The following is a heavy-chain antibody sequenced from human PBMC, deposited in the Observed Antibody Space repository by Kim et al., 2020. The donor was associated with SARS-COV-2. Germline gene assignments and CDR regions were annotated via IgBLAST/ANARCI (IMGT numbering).Heavy chain of an antibody. V-gene: IGHV3-33*01. D-gene: IGHD4-4*01. Sequence: GGSLRLSCAASGFTFSSYGMHWVRQAPGKGLEWVAVIWYDGSNKYYADSVKGRFTISRDNSKNTLYLQMNSLRAEDTAVYYCAIFAPDYSNYVLEGGMDVWGQGTTVTVSS. CDR1: GFTFSSYG. CDR2: IWYDGSNK. CDR3: AIFAPDYSNYVLEGGMDV. J-gene: IGHJ6*02.